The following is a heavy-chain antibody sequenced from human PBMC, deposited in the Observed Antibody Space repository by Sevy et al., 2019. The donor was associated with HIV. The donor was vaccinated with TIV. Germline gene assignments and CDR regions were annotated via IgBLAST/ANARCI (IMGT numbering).Heavy chain of an antibody. CDR2: IWYDGTNK. J-gene: IGHJ4*02. CDR1: GFSINGYG. V-gene: IGHV3-33*01. Sequence: GGSLRLSCAASGFSINGYGMHWVRQAPGKGLEWLAVIWYDGTNKEYADSVKGRFTISRDNSENTLYLQMNSLRAEDTAVYYCARESLAVAGIGYYFHSWGQGTLVTVSS. CDR3: ARESLAVAGIGYYFHS. D-gene: IGHD6-19*01.